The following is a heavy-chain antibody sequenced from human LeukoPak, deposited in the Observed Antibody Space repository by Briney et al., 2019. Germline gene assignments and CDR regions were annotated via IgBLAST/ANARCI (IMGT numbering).Heavy chain of an antibody. CDR3: AKGGCRGTCNPLAY. V-gene: IGHV3-23*01. Sequence: GGSLRLSCAASGFTFSGSGMSWVRQAPGKGLEWISSSGDSDGSTYYADSLKGRFTISRDNSKNTLYLQMNNLRAEDTAVYYWAKGGCRGTCNPLAYWGQGALVTVSP. CDR1: GFTFSGSG. D-gene: IGHD2-15*01. J-gene: IGHJ4*02. CDR2: SGDSDGST.